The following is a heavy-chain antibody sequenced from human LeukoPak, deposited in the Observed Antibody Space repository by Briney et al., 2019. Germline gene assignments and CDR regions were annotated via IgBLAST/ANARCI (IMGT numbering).Heavy chain of an antibody. CDR3: SRENGAFSPFGY. CDR2: IFLTGLT. CDR1: GGSISSTNW. V-gene: IGHV4-4*02. D-gene: IGHD2-8*01. Sequence: PSETLSLTCGVSGGSISSTNWWSCVRQPPGQRLEWIGEIFLTGLTNYNPSLKSRVTMAIDKSKNHLSLNLTSVTAADTAVYYCSRENGAFSPFGYWGQGTLVTVSS. J-gene: IGHJ4*02.